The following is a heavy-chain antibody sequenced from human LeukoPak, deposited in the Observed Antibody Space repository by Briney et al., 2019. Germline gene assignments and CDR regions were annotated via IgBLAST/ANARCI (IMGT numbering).Heavy chain of an antibody. D-gene: IGHD6-13*01. CDR3: ASSHTTRAAAVQYGMDV. CDR1: GYTFTSYG. Sequence: ASVKVSCKASGYTFTSYGISWVRQAPGQGLEWMGWISAYNGNTNYAQKFQGRVTMTTDTSTSTAYMELRSLRSDATAVYYCASSHTTRAAAVQYGMDVWGQGTTVTVSS. CDR2: ISAYNGNT. J-gene: IGHJ6*02. V-gene: IGHV1-18*01.